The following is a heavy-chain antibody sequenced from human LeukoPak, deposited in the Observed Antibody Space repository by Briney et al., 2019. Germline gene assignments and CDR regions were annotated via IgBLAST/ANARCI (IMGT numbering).Heavy chain of an antibody. CDR2: IYHSGST. D-gene: IGHD1-26*01. CDR3: ARGCGIVGATVHPSDY. CDR1: GYSISSGYY. V-gene: IGHV4-38-2*01. Sequence: SETLSLTCAVSGYSISSGYYWGWIRQPPGERLEWIGSIYHSGSTYYNPSVKSRVSISVDTSKNHFSLKLSSVTAADTAVYYCARGCGIVGATVHPSDYWGQGTLVTVSS. J-gene: IGHJ4*02.